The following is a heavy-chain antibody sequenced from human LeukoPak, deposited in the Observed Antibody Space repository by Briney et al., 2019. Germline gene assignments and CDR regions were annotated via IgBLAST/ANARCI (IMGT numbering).Heavy chain of an antibody. CDR2: INPSGGST. CDR3: AIARGDWNYVKYFDY. D-gene: IGHD1-7*01. CDR1: GYTFTSYY. Sequence: ASVKVSCKASGYTFTSYYMHWVRQAPGQGLEWMGIINPSGGSTSYAQKFQGRVTMTRDTSTSTVYMELSSLRSEDTAVYYCAIARGDWNYVKYFDYWGQGALVTVSS. V-gene: IGHV1-46*03. J-gene: IGHJ4*02.